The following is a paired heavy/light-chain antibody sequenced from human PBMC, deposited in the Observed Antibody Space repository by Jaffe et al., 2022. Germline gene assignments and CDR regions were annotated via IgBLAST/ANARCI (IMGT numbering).Heavy chain of an antibody. J-gene: IGHJ3*02. D-gene: IGHD5-18*01. CDR2: IYHSGST. CDR3: ATAWIQLWLTTMPDAFDI. Sequence: QVQLQESGPGLVKPSGTLSLTCAVSGGSISSSNWWSWIRQPPGKGLEWIGEIYHSGSTNYNPSLKSRVTISVDKSKNQFSLKLSSVTAADTAVYYCATAWIQLWLTTMPDAFDIWGQGTMVTVSS. V-gene: IGHV4-4*02. CDR1: GGSISSSNW.
Light chain of an antibody. CDR2: ENN. V-gene: IGLV1-51*02. Sequence: QSVLTQPPSVSAAPGQKVTISCSGSSSNIGNNYVSWYQQLPGTAPKLLIYENNKRPSGIPDRFSGSKSGTSATLGITGLQTGDEADYYCGTWDSSLSAGRVFGGGTKLTVL. CDR3: GTWDSSLSAGRV. J-gene: IGLJ3*02. CDR1: SSNIGNNY.